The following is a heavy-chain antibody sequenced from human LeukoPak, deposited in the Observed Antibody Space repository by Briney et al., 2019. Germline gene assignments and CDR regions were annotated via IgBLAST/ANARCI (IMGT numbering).Heavy chain of an antibody. Sequence: ASVRVSCKASGYIFISYGFSWVRQAPGQGLEWMGWISNYNGNTNYAEKFRGRFTMTIDTSTTTSYMELRSLRSDDTAVYYCARDLAWGADLMGPTEAWLDPWGQGTLVTVSS. CDR2: ISNYNGNT. CDR1: GYIFISYG. J-gene: IGHJ5*02. D-gene: IGHD1-26*01. CDR3: ARDLAWGADLMGPTEAWLDP. V-gene: IGHV1-18*01.